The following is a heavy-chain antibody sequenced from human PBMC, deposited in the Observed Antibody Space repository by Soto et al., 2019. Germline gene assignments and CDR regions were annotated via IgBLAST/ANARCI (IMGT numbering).Heavy chain of an antibody. D-gene: IGHD5-18*01. CDR1: GFTFSSYG. CDR2: VSYAGSNK. CDR3: ARDPVRKDRYNFDY. Sequence: PGGSLRLSCAASGFTFSSYGMHWVRQAPGKGLEWVAVVSYAGSNKYYADSVKDRFTISRDNAKNSLFRQRNSLRAEDTAVYYCARDPVRKDRYNFDYWGQGTLVTVSS. V-gene: IGHV3-30*03. J-gene: IGHJ4*02.